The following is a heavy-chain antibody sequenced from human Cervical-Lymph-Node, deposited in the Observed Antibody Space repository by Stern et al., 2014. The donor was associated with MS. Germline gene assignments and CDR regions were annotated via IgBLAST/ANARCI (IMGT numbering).Heavy chain of an antibody. CDR2: MNPDSGDT. J-gene: IGHJ4*02. CDR1: GYTFTSDD. Sequence: QVQLVQSGAEVKKPGASVKVSCKASGYTFTSDDINWVRQVPGQGLEWMGWMNPDSGDTGYAQKFRGKFTITRDLSISTAYMEMSSLKFEDTAVYYCTRGWSAWGQGTLVTVSS. V-gene: IGHV1-8*01. CDR3: TRGWSA. D-gene: IGHD3-3*01.